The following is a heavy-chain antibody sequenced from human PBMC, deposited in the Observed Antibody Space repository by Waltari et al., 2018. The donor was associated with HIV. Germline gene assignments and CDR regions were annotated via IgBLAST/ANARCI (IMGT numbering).Heavy chain of an antibody. CDR3: VRVLRGLDI. J-gene: IGHJ3*02. CDR1: GFTFHDYA. V-gene: IGHV3-49*03. CDR2: VRSKTYGGTT. D-gene: IGHD1-26*01. Sequence: EVQLVESGGGLVQPGRSLRLSCTASGFTFHDYAVNWFRQAPGKGLEWVGYVRSKTYGGTTEYAASVKGRFTISKDYSKGTAYLQMNSLKTEDTAVYYCVRVLRGLDIWGQGTMVTVSS.